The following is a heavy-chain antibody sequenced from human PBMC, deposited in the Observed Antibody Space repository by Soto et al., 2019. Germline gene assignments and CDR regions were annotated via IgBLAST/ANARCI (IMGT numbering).Heavy chain of an antibody. CDR2: IWNDGNGY. J-gene: IGHJ6*02. CDR3: ARRQISPPTRGAASARGGMDV. V-gene: IGHV3-33*01. D-gene: IGHD6-13*01. CDR1: GFNFNNYG. Sequence: QVQLVESGGGVVQPGRSLRLSCAASGFNFNNYGMHWVRQAPGKGLEWVAVIWNDGNGYYYANSVKGRFTISRDNSKNTLFLQSNILRAEDTAVYYCARRQISPPTRGAASARGGMDVWGQGTTVTVSS.